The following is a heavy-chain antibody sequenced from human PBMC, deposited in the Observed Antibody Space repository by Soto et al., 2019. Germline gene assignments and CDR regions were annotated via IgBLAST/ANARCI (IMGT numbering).Heavy chain of an antibody. CDR2: INPSGGST. J-gene: IGHJ6*02. D-gene: IGHD5-18*01. CDR1: GYTFTSYY. Sequence: ASVKVSCKASGYTFTSYYMHWVRQAPGQGLEWMGIINPSGGSTSYAQKFQGRVTMTRDTSTSTVYMELSSLRSEDTAVYYCARDSRGDTSMGTDYYGMDVWCQGTTVTVSS. V-gene: IGHV1-46*01. CDR3: ARDSRGDTSMGTDYYGMDV.